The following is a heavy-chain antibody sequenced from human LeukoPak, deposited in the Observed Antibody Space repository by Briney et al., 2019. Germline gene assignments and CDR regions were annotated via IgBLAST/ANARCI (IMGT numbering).Heavy chain of an antibody. J-gene: IGHJ4*02. D-gene: IGHD4-17*01. CDR1: GGSISSGDYY. Sequence: SQTLSLTCTVSGGSISSGDYYWSWIRQHPGKGLEWIGYIYYSGSTYYNPSLKSRVTISVDTSKNQFSLKLSSVTAADTAVYYCARDSLGGVTTSCSVWGQGTLVTVSS. CDR3: ARDSLGGVTTSCSV. V-gene: IGHV4-31*03. CDR2: IYYSGST.